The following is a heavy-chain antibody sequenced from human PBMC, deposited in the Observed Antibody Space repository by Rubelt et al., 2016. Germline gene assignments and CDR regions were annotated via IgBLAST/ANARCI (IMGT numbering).Heavy chain of an antibody. CDR2: TTLYNGNT. Sequence: QVQLGQSEAEVKKPGASVKVSCKASGYTFTYCSLHWLQQAPGQGLERMRWTTLYNGNTNYAQKFQGKVTITRDMSLRTAYVELSSLSSEDSAVYYWARSASRAGDWGQGTLVTVSS. J-gene: IGHJ4*02. CDR3: ARSASRAGD. V-gene: IGHV1-68*02. CDR1: GYTFTYCS. D-gene: IGHD6-6*01.